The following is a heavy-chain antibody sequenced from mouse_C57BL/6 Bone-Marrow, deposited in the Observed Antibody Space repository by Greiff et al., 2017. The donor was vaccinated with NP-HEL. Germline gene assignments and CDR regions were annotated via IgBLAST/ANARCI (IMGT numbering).Heavy chain of an antibody. V-gene: IGHV1-36*01. J-gene: IGHJ4*01. Sequence: EVQRQQAGPVLVKPGPSVKISCKASGGKGKEEKREWVKERKGKRREGRGGGEADKGGTSYNQKFKGKATLTVDTSSSTAYMELNSLTSEDSAVYYCARGITTVVNPSKAMDYWGQGTSVTVSS. CDR2: GEADKGGT. D-gene: IGHD1-1*01. CDR3: ARGITTVVNPSKAMDY. CDR1: GGKGKEEK.